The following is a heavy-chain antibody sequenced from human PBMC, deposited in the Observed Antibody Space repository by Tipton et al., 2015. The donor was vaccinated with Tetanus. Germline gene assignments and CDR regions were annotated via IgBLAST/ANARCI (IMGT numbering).Heavy chain of an antibody. CDR2: IYPGDSDT. V-gene: IGHV5-51*01. Sequence: QLVQSGAEVKKPGESLKISCKGSGYRFTSYWIGWVRQMPGKGLEWMGVIYPGDSDTRYSPSFQGQVAISADKSISTAYLQWSSLKASGTAMYYCASSLGYCSGRSCLLDCWGQGTLVAVSS. CDR3: ASSLGYCSGRSCLLDC. J-gene: IGHJ4*02. CDR1: GYRFTSYW. D-gene: IGHD2-15*01.